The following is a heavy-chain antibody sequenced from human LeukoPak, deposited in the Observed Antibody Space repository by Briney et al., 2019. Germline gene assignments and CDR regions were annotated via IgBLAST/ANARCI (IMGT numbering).Heavy chain of an antibody. CDR3: ARDLPPLDY. CDR1: GFTFRTFA. CDR2: TSFDESNR. Sequence: PRGSLRLSCAASGFTFRTFAMHWVRQAPGKGLEWVALTSFDESNRGYADSVKGRFTISRDNSKNTLYLQMNSLTVEDTAVYYCARDLPPLDYWGQGTLVTVSS. V-gene: IGHV3-30-3*01. J-gene: IGHJ4*02.